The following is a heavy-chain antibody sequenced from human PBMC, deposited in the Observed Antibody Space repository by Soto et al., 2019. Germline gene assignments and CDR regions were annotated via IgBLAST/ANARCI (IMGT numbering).Heavy chain of an antibody. Sequence: QVQLVESGGGVVQPGRSLRLSCAASGFTFSSYGMHWVRQAPGKGLEWVAVISYDGSNKYYADSVKGRFTISRDNSKHTLYLQMNSLRAEDTAVYYCAKGFPIWSPNYYFDYWGQGTLVTVSS. D-gene: IGHD3-10*01. J-gene: IGHJ4*02. CDR1: GFTFSSYG. CDR2: ISYDGSNK. CDR3: AKGFPIWSPNYYFDY. V-gene: IGHV3-30*18.